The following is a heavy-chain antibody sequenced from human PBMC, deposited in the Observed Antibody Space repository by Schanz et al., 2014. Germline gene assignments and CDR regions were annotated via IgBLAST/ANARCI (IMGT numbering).Heavy chain of an antibody. D-gene: IGHD3-16*01. CDR1: GFTVSNHY. Sequence: EVQLGESGGGLVQPGGSLRLSCAASGFTVSNHYMSWVRQPPGKGLEWVSVLYNNGAAYYAASVRGRFTISRDNSKNTVYLQMNSLRSEDTAVYYCTRDRGALINHNDALDLWGQGTMVSVSS. CDR3: TRDRGALINHNDALDL. CDR2: LYNNGAA. J-gene: IGHJ3*01. V-gene: IGHV3-66*01.